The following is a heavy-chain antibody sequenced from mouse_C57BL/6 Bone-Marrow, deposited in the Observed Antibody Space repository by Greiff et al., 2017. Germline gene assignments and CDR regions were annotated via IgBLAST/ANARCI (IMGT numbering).Heavy chain of an antibody. V-gene: IGHV1-81*01. CDR3: ARDSAYYFDY. J-gene: IGHJ2*01. CDR1: GYTFTSYG. CDR2: IYPRSGNT. Sequence: LVESGAELARPGASVKLSCKASGYTFTSYGISWVKQRTGQGLEWIGEIYPRSGNTYYNEKFKGKATLTADKSSSTAYMELRSLTSEDSAVYFCARDSAYYFDYWGQGTTLTVSS.